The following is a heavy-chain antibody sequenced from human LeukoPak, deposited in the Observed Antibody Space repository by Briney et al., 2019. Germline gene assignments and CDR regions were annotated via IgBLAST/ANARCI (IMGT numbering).Heavy chain of an antibody. CDR1: GFTFSSYA. Sequence: PGRSLRLSCAASGFTFSSYAMHWVRQAPGKGLEWVAVISYDGSNKYYADSVKGRFTISRDNSKNTLYLQMNSLRAEDTAVYYCAKDRAITMVRGVLGYWGQGTLVTVSS. CDR3: AKDRAITMVRGVLGY. CDR2: ISYDGSNK. D-gene: IGHD3-10*01. J-gene: IGHJ4*02. V-gene: IGHV3-30-3*01.